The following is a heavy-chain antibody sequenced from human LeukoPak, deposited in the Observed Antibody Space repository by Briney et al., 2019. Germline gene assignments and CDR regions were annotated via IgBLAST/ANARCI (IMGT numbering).Heavy chain of an antibody. D-gene: IGHD4-11*01. CDR3: TTDLQRVTTSGVA. J-gene: IGHJ5*02. CDR1: GFTFSDYY. Sequence: PGGSLRLPCAASGFTFSDYYMSWIRQAPGKGLEWVGRIKSKTDGGTTDYAAPVKGRFTISRDDSKNTLYLQMNSLKTEDTAVYYCTTDLQRVTTSGVAWGQGTLVTVSS. CDR2: IKSKTDGGTT. V-gene: IGHV3-15*01.